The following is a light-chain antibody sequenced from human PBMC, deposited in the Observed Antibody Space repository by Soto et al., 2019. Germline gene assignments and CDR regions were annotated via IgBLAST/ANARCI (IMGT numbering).Light chain of an antibody. CDR2: AVE. J-gene: IGKJ4*01. V-gene: IGKV1-39*01. CDR3: QQSHTTLT. Sequence: DIQMTQSPSSLSASVGDVVTITCRASQTISSYVNWYQQKPGKAPTLLIYAVETLYRGVPSRFSASGSGTEFTLTISSLQPEDFATYYCQQSHTTLTFGGGTKVDMK. CDR1: QTISSY.